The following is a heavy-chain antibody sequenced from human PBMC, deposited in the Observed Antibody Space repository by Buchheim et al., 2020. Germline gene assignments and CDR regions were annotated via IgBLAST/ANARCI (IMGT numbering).Heavy chain of an antibody. D-gene: IGHD6-13*01. CDR3: ARDSIASADGWFDP. J-gene: IGHJ5*02. Sequence: EVQLVESGGGLVKPGGSLRLSCAASGFTFNTYSMNWVRQAPGKGLEWVSSISSSGSFTYYAESVKGRFTISRDNAKNSLHLQMNSLRAEDTAVYYCARDSIASADGWFDPWGQGTL. CDR2: ISSSGSFT. V-gene: IGHV3-21*01. CDR1: GFTFNTYS.